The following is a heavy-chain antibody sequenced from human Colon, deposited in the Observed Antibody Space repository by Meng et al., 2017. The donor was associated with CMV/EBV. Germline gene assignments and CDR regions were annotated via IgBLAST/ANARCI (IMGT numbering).Heavy chain of an antibody. CDR3: VKDQCRG. Sequence: LGGSRGGVGLPGGSLRLSCAAFGFTFSDYGMHWLRQAPGKGLGWVAFVLYDGSRKYYGDSVKGRFSISRDNSKNTLYLQMNSLRADDTAVYYCVKDQCRGWGQGTLVTVSS. V-gene: IGHV3-30*02. CDR1: GFTFSDYG. D-gene: IGHD3-10*01. J-gene: IGHJ4*02. CDR2: VLYDGSRK.